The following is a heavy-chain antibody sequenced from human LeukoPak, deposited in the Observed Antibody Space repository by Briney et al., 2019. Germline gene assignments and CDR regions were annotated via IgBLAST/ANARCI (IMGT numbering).Heavy chain of an antibody. Sequence: PGGSLRLSCAASGLTFSSHWTHWVRQAPGKGLVWVSRITNDGSSTTYADSVKGRFTISRDNAKNSLFLQMNSLRAEDTAVYYCARDRGWIQHDIWGQGTMVTVSS. D-gene: IGHD5-18*01. CDR2: ITNDGSST. V-gene: IGHV3-74*01. CDR1: GLTFSSHW. CDR3: ARDRGWIQHDI. J-gene: IGHJ3*02.